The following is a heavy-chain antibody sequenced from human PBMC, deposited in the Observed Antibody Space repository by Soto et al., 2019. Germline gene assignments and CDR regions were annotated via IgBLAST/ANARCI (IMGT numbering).Heavy chain of an antibody. CDR1: GDSISSYY. D-gene: IGHD6-13*01. J-gene: IGHJ6*02. Sequence: PSETLSLTCTASGDSISSYYWNWIRQPAGKGLEWIGRIDASGNSNYNPSLKSRVTMSVDTSKKQFSLKVTSVTAADTAVYYCARYRSNWFQTEGMDVWGQGTTVTVSS. CDR3: ARYRSNWFQTEGMDV. V-gene: IGHV4-4*07. CDR2: IDASGNS.